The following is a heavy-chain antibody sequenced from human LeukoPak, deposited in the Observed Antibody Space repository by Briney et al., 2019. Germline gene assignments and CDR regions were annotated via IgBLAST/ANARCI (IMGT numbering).Heavy chain of an antibody. Sequence: ASVKVSCKASGYTFTTYNINWVRQAPGQGLEWMGWISGYNGNTNYAQKLQGRVTMTTDTSTSTAYMELRSLRSDDTAVYYCARDRGDAFDIWGQGTMVTVSS. CDR1: GYTFTTYN. J-gene: IGHJ3*02. CDR2: ISGYNGNT. V-gene: IGHV1-18*01. CDR3: ARDRGDAFDI.